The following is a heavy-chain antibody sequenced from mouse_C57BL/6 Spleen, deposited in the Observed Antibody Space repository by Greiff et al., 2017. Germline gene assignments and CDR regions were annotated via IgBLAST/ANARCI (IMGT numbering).Heavy chain of an antibody. CDR3: ECDYDEGAWFAY. CDR2: ISDGGGYT. Sequence: EVKLLESGGGLVKPGGSLKLSCAASGFTFSSYSMSWVRQTPEKRLEWVATISDGGGYTYYPANVQGRFPISRDNAENNLYLQMSHLKSEDTAMYYCECDYDEGAWFAYWGKGTLVTVSA. V-gene: IGHV5-4*03. J-gene: IGHJ3*01. CDR1: GFTFSSYS. D-gene: IGHD2-4*01.